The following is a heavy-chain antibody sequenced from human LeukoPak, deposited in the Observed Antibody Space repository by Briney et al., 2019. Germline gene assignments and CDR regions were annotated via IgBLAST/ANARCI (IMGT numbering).Heavy chain of an antibody. J-gene: IGHJ4*02. CDR3: VTNSIGYCSGGNCYQVSDS. CDR1: GGSISSYY. CDR2: IYTSGST. Sequence: SETLSLTCTVSGGSISSYYWSWIRQPAGKGLEWIGLIYTSGSTNYNPSLKSRVTMSVDTSKNQFSLKLSSVTAADTAVYYCVTNSIGYCSGGNCYQVSDSWGQGSLVTVSS. V-gene: IGHV4-4*07. D-gene: IGHD2-15*01.